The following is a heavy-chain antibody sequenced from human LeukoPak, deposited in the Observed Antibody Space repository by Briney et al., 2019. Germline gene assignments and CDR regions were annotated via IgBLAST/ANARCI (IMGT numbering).Heavy chain of an antibody. J-gene: IGHJ4*02. CDR1: GGSISSGGYS. D-gene: IGHD6-13*01. CDR3: ARLNSLYSSSWYPDPPSGESPFDY. CDR2: IYHSGST. V-gene: IGHV4-30-2*03. Sequence: NPSQTLSLTCAVSGGSISSGGYSWSWIRQPPGKGLEWIGYIYHSGSTYYNPSLKSRVTISVDTSKNQFSLKLSSVTAADTAVYYCARLNSLYSSSWYPDPPSGESPFDYWGQGTLVTVSS.